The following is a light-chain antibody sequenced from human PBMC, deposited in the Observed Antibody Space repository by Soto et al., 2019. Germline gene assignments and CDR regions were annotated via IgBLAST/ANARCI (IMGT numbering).Light chain of an antibody. CDR2: AYT. CDR1: SSNIGATYD. J-gene: IGLJ3*02. V-gene: IGLV1-40*01. Sequence: QAVVTQPPSVSGAPGQGVTISCTGSSSNIGATYDVHWYQQLPGTAPKLLIYAYTNRPSGVPDRFSGSKSDTSASLAITGLQAEDEAEYYCQSYDSSLRAWVFGGGTQLTVL. CDR3: QSYDSSLRAWV.